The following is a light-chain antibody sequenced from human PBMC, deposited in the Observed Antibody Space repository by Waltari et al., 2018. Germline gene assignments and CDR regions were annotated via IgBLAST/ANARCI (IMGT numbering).Light chain of an antibody. CDR3: QQYNDWPPLT. V-gene: IGKV3-15*01. J-gene: IGKJ4*01. Sequence: EIVMTKSPGTLSVSPGDRVTLSCRASQSVSTKLAWYQKKPGQPPRLLIYEASRRATGIPTRFSGSGSGTEFTLTISSLQSEDFAVYLCQQYNDWPPLTFGGGTKVEIK. CDR2: EAS. CDR1: QSVSTK.